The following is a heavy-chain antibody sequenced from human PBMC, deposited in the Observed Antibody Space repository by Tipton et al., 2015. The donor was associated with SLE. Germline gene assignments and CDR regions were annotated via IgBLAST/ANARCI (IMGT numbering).Heavy chain of an antibody. CDR2: IYTSGST. CDR3: ARISLTERSAFDI. Sequence: TLSLTCTVSGGSISSGSYYWSWIRQPAGKGLEWIGRIYTSGSTNYNPSLKSRVTMSVDTSKNQFPLKLSSVTAADTAVYYCARISLTERSAFDIWGQGTMVTVSS. J-gene: IGHJ3*02. V-gene: IGHV4-61*02. CDR1: GGSISSGSYY.